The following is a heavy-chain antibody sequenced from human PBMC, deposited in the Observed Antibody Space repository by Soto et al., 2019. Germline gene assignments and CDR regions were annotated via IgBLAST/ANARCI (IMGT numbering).Heavy chain of an antibody. V-gene: IGHV4-39*01. CDR2: SYYSGTT. CDR3: TRRYNWNDNYYDT. D-gene: IGHD1-20*01. CDR1: GDSMSVHGYY. Sequence: XETLSLTCTVSGDSMSVHGYYWTWIRQPPGKGLEWIGSSYYSGTTYFNPSLKSRASISVDTSKNEFSLSLSSVTAADTAVYYCTRRYNWNDNYYDTWGQGVLVTV. J-gene: IGHJ5*02.